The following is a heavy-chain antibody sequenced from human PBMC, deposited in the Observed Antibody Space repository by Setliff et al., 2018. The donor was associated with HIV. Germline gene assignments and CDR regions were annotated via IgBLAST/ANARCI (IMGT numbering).Heavy chain of an antibody. D-gene: IGHD3-10*01. CDR3: ARAGIKEDAFDI. CDR1: GGSVSNTTYY. CDR2: IYYTGST. Sequence: PSETLSLTCTVPGGSVSNTTYYWGWIRQPPGKGLEWIGNIYYTGSTYYNPSLKSRVTVSVDTSKNQFSLKLTSVTVADTAVFYCARAGIKEDAFDIWGQGTMVTVSS. V-gene: IGHV4-39*02. J-gene: IGHJ3*02.